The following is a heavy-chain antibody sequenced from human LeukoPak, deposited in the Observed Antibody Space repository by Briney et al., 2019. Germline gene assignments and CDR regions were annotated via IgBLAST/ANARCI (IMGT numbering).Heavy chain of an antibody. D-gene: IGHD1-26*01. Sequence: SETLSLTCTVSGGSISSSSYYWGWIRPPPGTGLEWIGSIYYSGSTYYNPSLKSRVTISVDTSRNQFSLKLISVTAADTAVYDCARDTVGAILLDVWGEGTTVTVSS. CDR3: ARDTVGAILLDV. V-gene: IGHV4-39*07. CDR2: IYYSGST. J-gene: IGHJ6*04. CDR1: GGSISSSSYY.